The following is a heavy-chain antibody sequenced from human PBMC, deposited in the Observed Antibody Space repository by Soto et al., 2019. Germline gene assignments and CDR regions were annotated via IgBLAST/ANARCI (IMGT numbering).Heavy chain of an antibody. CDR2: MNPNSGNT. CDR3: ARGDGSYYGSGSYYDS. Sequence: QVQLVQSGAEAKKPGASVKVSCKASGYIFTNYDINWVRQATGQGLEWMGWMNPNSGNTGYSQKLQGRVTMTRKTSISTAYMELSSLRSEDTAIYYCARGDGSYYGSGSYYDSWGQGTLVTVSS. V-gene: IGHV1-8*01. CDR1: GYIFTNYD. J-gene: IGHJ5*01. D-gene: IGHD3-10*01.